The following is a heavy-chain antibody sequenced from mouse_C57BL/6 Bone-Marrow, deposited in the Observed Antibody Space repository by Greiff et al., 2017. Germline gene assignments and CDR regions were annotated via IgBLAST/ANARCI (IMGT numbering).Heavy chain of an antibody. CDR2: IYPRSGNT. CDR3: ARSGYYYGSSYYAMGY. J-gene: IGHJ4*01. V-gene: IGHV1-81*01. D-gene: IGHD1-1*01. CDR1: GYTFTSYG. Sequence: QVQLQQSGAELARPGASVKLSCKASGYTFTSYGISWVKQRPGQGLEWIGEIYPRSGNTYYNEKFKGKATLTADKSSSTAYMELRSLTSEDSAVYFCARSGYYYGSSYYAMGYWGQGTSVTVSS.